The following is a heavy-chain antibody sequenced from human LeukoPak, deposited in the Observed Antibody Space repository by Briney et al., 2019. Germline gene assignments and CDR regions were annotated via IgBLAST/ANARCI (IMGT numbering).Heavy chain of an antibody. J-gene: IGHJ4*02. Sequence: PSETLSLTCTVSGGSISSYYWSWIRQPPGKGLEWIGYIYYSGSTNYNPSPKSRVTISVDTSKNQFSLKLSSVTAADTAVYYCARGYSFGRDWGQGTLVTVSS. V-gene: IGHV4-59*01. CDR1: GGSISSYY. D-gene: IGHD5-18*01. CDR3: ARGYSFGRD. CDR2: IYYSGST.